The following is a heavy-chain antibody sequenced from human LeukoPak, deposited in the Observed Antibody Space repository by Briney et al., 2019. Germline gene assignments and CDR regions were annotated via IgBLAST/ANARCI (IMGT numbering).Heavy chain of an antibody. CDR1: GFKFASFG. CDR3: AKVRLLLSSWADVFES. V-gene: IGHV3-30*02. CDR2: VRFDGNNK. J-gene: IGHJ3*02. Sequence: AGGSLRLSCAASGFKFASFGIHWVRQAPGKGLEWVASVRFDGNNKYYADSVKGRFTISRDNYKNTLYLQLDSLRREDTSIYYCAKVRLLLSSWADVFESWGQGTMVTVSS. D-gene: IGHD6-13*01.